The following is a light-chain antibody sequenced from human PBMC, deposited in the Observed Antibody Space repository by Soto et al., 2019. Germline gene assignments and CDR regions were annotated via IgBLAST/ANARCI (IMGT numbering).Light chain of an antibody. V-gene: IGLV2-14*01. CDR1: SSDVGGYNY. CDR2: DVS. Sequence: QSVLTQPASVSGSPGQSITISCTGTSSDVGGYNYVSWYQQYPGKAPKLMIYDVSNRPSGVSNRFSGSKSGNTASLTISVLQAEDEADYYCSSYTISNTLVFGSGTKLTVL. CDR3: SSYTISNTLV. J-gene: IGLJ1*01.